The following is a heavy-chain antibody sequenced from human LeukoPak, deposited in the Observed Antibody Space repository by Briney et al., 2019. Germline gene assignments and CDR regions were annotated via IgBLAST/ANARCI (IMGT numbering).Heavy chain of an antibody. CDR1: GFTFSTYA. CDR2: ISGSDDGT. CDR3: ARSPVSSCRGSFCYPFDY. D-gene: IGHD2-15*01. J-gene: IGHJ4*02. V-gene: IGHV3-23*01. Sequence: GGSLRLSCAASGFTFSTYAMSWVRQIPGKGLEWVSAISGSDDGTYYADSVKGRFTISRDNSRNTLYLQMNTLRAEDTAVYFCARSPVSSCRGSFCYPFDYWGQGNLVTVSS.